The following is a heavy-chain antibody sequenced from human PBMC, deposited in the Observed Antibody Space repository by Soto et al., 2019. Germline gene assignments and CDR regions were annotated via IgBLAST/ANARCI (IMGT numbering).Heavy chain of an antibody. D-gene: IGHD6-19*01. V-gene: IGHV3-30-3*01. CDR1: GFTFSSYA. Sequence: GGSLRLSCAASGFTFSSYAMHWVRQAPGKGLEWVAVISYDGSNKYYADSVKGRFTISRDNSKNTLYLQMNSLRAEDTAVYYCARDEVTGSGWYGDPFDYWGQGTLVTVSS. CDR2: ISYDGSNK. J-gene: IGHJ4*02. CDR3: ARDEVTGSGWYGDPFDY.